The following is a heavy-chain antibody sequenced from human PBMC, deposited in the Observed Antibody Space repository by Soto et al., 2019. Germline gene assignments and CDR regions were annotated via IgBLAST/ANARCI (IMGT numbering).Heavy chain of an antibody. D-gene: IGHD4-17*01. Sequence: QLQLQESGSGLVKPSQTLSLTCAVSGGSISSGGYSWSWIRQPPGKGLECIGYIYHNGSTYYNPSLKSRVTIAVDRSKNQCSLKLSSVTAAGTAVYCCARAMTTVATFGYWGQGTLVTVSS. J-gene: IGHJ4*02. V-gene: IGHV4-30-2*01. CDR3: ARAMTTVATFGY. CDR1: GGSISSGGYS. CDR2: IYHNGST.